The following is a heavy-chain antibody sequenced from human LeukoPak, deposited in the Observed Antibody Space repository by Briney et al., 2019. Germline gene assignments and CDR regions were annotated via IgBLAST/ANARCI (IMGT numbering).Heavy chain of an antibody. D-gene: IGHD4-23*01. V-gene: IGHV3-48*02. CDR1: GFTFSSCS. Sequence: GGSLRLSCAASGFTFSSCSMNWVRQAPGKGLEWVSYISSSSSTIYYADSVKGRFTISRDNAKNSLYLQMNSLRDEDTAVYYCARTRTTVAPYFDYWGQGTLVTVSS. CDR3: ARTRTTVAPYFDY. J-gene: IGHJ4*02. CDR2: ISSSSSTI.